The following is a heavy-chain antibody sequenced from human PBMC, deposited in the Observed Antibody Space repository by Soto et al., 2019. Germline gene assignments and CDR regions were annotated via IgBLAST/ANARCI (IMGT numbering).Heavy chain of an antibody. CDR3: ARDQDYYELLRRQNWLDP. J-gene: IGHJ5*02. Sequence: ASVKVSCKASGYTFTSYGISWVRQAPGQGLEWMGWISAYNGNTNYAQKLQGRVTMTTDTSTSTAYMELRSLRSDDTAVYYCARDQDYYELLRRQNWLDPWGQGTLVTVYS. CDR2: ISAYNGNT. CDR1: GYTFTSYG. V-gene: IGHV1-18*04. D-gene: IGHD3-22*01.